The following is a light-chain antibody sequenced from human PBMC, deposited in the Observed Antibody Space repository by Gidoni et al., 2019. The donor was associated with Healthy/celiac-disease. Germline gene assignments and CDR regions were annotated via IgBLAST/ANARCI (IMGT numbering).Light chain of an antibody. CDR1: QSVSSN. CDR2: GAS. Sequence: EIVMTQSPATLSVSPGGRATLSCRASQSVSSNLAGYQQKPGQAPRLLIYGASTRSTGIPARFSGSGSGTEFTLTISSLQSEDFAVYYCQQYNNWPPLTFGGGTKVEIK. CDR3: QQYNNWPPLT. J-gene: IGKJ4*01. V-gene: IGKV3-15*01.